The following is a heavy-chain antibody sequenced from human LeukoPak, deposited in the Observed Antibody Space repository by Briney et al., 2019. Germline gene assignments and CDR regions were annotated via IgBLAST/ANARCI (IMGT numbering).Heavy chain of an antibody. D-gene: IGHD3-22*01. CDR3: AKDPYYDSSGFDY. J-gene: IGHJ4*02. Sequence: GGSLRLSCAVSGFTVSGNYMSWVRQAPGKGLEWVSLIYSGGTTYYADSVKGRFTISRDNSKNTLYLQMNSLRAEDTAVYYCAKDPYYDSSGFDYWGQGTLVTVSS. V-gene: IGHV3-53*01. CDR2: IYSGGTT. CDR1: GFTVSGNY.